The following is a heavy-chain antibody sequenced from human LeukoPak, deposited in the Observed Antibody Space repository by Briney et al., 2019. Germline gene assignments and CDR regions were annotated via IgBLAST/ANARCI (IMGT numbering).Heavy chain of an antibody. CDR2: INPSGGST. CDR1: GHTFTSYY. CDR3: ASLVGSSYDAFDI. J-gene: IGHJ3*02. D-gene: IGHD6-6*01. Sequence: ASVKVSCKASGHTFTSYYMHWVRQAPGQGLEWMGIINPSGGSTSYAQKFQGRVTMTRDMSTSTVYMELSSLRSDDTAVYYCASLVGSSYDAFDIWGQGTMVTVSS. V-gene: IGHV1-46*01.